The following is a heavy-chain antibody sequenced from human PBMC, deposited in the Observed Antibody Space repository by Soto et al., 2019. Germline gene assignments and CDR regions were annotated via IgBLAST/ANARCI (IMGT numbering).Heavy chain of an antibody. V-gene: IGHV1-46*01. J-gene: IGHJ6*03. CDR3: ARVKGNYDILTGYYNYYYYMDV. D-gene: IGHD3-9*01. CDR2: INPSGGST. Sequence: GASVKVSCKASGYTFTSYYMHWVRQAPGQGLEWMGIINPSGGSTSYAQKLQGRVTMTRDTSTSTAYMELRSLRSDDTAVYYCARVKGNYDILTGYYNYYYYMDVWGKGTTVTVSS. CDR1: GYTFTSYY.